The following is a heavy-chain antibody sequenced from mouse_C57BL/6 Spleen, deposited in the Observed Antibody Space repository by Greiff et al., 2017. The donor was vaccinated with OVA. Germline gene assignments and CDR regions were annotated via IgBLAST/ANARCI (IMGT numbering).Heavy chain of an antibody. V-gene: IGHV1-18*01. D-gene: IGHD1-2*01. CDR3: AREGTTAYAMDY. CDR2: INPNNGGT. J-gene: IGHJ4*01. Sequence: EVQLQQSGPELVKPGASVKIPCKASGYTFTDYNMDWVKQSHGKSLEWIGDINPNNGGTNYNQKFKGKATLTVDKSSSTAYMQLRSLTSEDTAVYYCAREGTTAYAMDYWGQGTSVTVSS. CDR1: GYTFTDYN.